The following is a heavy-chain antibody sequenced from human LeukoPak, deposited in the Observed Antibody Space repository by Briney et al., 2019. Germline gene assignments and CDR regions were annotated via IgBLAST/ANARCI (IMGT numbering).Heavy chain of an antibody. Sequence: SETLSLTCTVSGGSISSGGYYWSWIRQHPGKGLEWIGYIYYSGSTYYNPSLKSRVTISVDTSKNQFSLKLSSVTAADTAVYYCARASPGYDFWSGYNPSQYFDYWGQGTLVTVSS. CDR2: IYYSGST. CDR3: ARASPGYDFWSGYNPSQYFDY. J-gene: IGHJ4*02. D-gene: IGHD3-3*01. CDR1: GGSISSGGYY. V-gene: IGHV4-31*03.